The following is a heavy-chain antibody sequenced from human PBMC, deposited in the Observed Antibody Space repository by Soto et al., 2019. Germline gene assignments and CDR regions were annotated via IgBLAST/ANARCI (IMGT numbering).Heavy chain of an antibody. V-gene: IGHV3-30*18. CDR2: ITYDGSNK. CDR1: GFTLNSYG. D-gene: IGHD1-26*01. Sequence: GSLRLSCSASGFTLNSYGMHCVRQAPGKGLEWVAVITYDGSNKYYADSVKGRFTISRNTSKNTLYLQVNSRRADDTAVYYCAKKGSRGGYFDFGGQGTLVTVFS. CDR3: AKKGSRGGYFDF. J-gene: IGHJ4*02.